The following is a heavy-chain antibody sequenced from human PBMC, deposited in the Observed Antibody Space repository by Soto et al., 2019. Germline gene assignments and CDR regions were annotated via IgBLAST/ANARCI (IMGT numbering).Heavy chain of an antibody. J-gene: IGHJ5*02. CDR2: IYYSGST. CDR3: ERDQLPAALLGWFDP. D-gene: IGHD2-2*01. V-gene: IGHV4-59*01. Sequence: PSETLSLTCTVSGGSISSYYWSWIRQPPGKGLEWIGYIYYSGSTNYNPSLKSRVTISVDTSKNQFSLKLSSVTAADTAVYYCERDQLPAALLGWFDPWGQGTLVTVSS. CDR1: GGSISSYY.